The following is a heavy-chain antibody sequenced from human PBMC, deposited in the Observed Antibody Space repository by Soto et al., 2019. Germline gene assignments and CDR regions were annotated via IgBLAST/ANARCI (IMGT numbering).Heavy chain of an antibody. V-gene: IGHV3-23*01. J-gene: IGHJ4*02. CDR3: ARTYYYGSTGYYRTFDY. Sequence: GGSLRLSCAASGFTFGSYAMSWVRLAPGKGLEWVSVAGPSGSSTFYADSVRGRFTISRDNVENTLYLQMNSLRVADTALYFFARTYYYGSTGYYRTFDYWGQGTLVTVSS. D-gene: IGHD3-22*01. CDR1: GFTFGSYA. CDR2: AGPSGSST.